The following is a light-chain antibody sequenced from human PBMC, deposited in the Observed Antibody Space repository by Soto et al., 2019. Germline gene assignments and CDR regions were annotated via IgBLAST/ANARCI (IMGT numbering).Light chain of an antibody. CDR1: QSVSSN. CDR3: QQYNNWPPIT. CDR2: GAS. Sequence: EIVMTQSPGTLSLSPGDTATLSCRASQSVSSNLAWYQQKPGQAPRLLIYGASTRATGIPARFSGSGSGTEFTLTINSLQSEDFAVYYCQQYNNWPPITFGQGTRLEIK. V-gene: IGKV3-15*01. J-gene: IGKJ5*01.